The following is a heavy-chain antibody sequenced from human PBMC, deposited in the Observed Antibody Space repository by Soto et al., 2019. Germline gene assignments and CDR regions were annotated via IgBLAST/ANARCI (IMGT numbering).Heavy chain of an antibody. CDR2: IDPSDSYT. CDR3: ARRGGHYYDSSGYYSTYYYYGMDV. CDR1: GYSFTSYW. V-gene: IGHV5-10-1*01. D-gene: IGHD3-22*01. J-gene: IGHJ6*02. Sequence: GESLKISCKGSGYSFTSYWISWVRQMPGKGLEWMGRIDPSDSYTNYSPSFQGHVTTSADKSISTAYLQWSSLKASDTAMYYCARRGGHYYDSSGYYSTYYYYGMDVWGQGTTVTVSS.